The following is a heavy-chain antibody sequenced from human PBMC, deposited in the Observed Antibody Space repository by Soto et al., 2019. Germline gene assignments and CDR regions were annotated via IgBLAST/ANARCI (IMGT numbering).Heavy chain of an antibody. Sequence: SETLSLTCTVSGGSISSSSYYWGWIRQPPGKGLEWIGSIYYSGSTYYNPSLESRVTISVDTSKNQFSLKLSSVTAADTAVYYCARLSDGYNTDFDYWGQGTLVTVSS. D-gene: IGHD5-12*01. J-gene: IGHJ4*02. CDR1: GGSISSSSYY. V-gene: IGHV4-39*01. CDR2: IYYSGST. CDR3: ARLSDGYNTDFDY.